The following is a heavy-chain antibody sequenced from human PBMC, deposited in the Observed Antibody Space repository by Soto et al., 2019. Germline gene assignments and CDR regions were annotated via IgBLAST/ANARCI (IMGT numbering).Heavy chain of an antibody. Sequence: QVQLVQSGAEVKKPGASVKVSCKASGYTFTSYDINWVRQATGQGLEWMGWMNPNSGNTGYAQKFQGRVTRTGNTSISTAYMEVSSLRSEDTAVYYCARGGGRGDFWSGYAFDIWGQGTMVTVSS. CDR2: MNPNSGNT. CDR3: ARGGGRGDFWSGYAFDI. D-gene: IGHD3-3*01. V-gene: IGHV1-8*01. CDR1: GYTFTSYD. J-gene: IGHJ3*02.